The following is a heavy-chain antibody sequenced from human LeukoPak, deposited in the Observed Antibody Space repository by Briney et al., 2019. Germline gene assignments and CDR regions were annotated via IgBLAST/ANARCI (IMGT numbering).Heavy chain of an antibody. CDR1: GFTFSSYS. D-gene: IGHD2-15*01. CDR2: ITSSSHYI. V-gene: IGHV3-21*01. J-gene: IGHJ6*03. CDR3: ARGGAAAFYFYYYMDV. Sequence: GGSLRLSCAASGFTFSSYSMNWVRQAPGKGLEWVSSITSSSHYIYYADSVKGRFTISRDNAKNSLYLQMNSLRAEDTAVYYCARGGAAAFYFYYYMDVWGKGTTVTVSS.